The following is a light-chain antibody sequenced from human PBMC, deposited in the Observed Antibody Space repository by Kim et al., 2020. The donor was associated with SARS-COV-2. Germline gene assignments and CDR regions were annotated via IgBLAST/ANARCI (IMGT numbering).Light chain of an antibody. CDR3: AAWDDSLNCYV. J-gene: IGLJ1*01. CDR1: SSNLGTNI. Sequence: QSVLTQPPSASGAPGQRVTISCSGSSSNLGTNIVNWYQQLPGTAPKLLIYGDNQRPSGVPDRFSGSKSDTSASLAISGLQSEDEADYFCAAWDDSLNCYVFGSGTKVTVL. CDR2: GDN. V-gene: IGLV1-44*01.